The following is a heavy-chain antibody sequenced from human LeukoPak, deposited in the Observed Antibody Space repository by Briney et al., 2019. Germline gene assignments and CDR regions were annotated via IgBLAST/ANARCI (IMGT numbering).Heavy chain of an antibody. V-gene: IGHV5-51*01. J-gene: IGHJ4*02. Sequence: HGESLKTSCKGPGYSFTSDWIGGVRQMPGKGLEWMGIIYPGDSDTRYSPSFQGQVSISADKSISTAYLQWSSLKASDTAMYYCARGFYGIDYWGQGTLVTVSS. CDR3: ARGFYGIDY. CDR2: IYPGDSDT. D-gene: IGHD1-26*01. CDR1: GYSFTSDW.